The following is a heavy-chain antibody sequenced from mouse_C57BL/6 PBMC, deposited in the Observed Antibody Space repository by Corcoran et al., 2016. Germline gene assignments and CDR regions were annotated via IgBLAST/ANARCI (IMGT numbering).Heavy chain of an antibody. CDR3: AREVFTTVVATNAMDY. V-gene: IGHV1-26*01. CDR1: GYTFTDYY. D-gene: IGHD1-1*01. CDR2: INPNNGGT. J-gene: IGHJ4*01. Sequence: EVQLPQSVPELLKPGASVKISCKASGYTFTDYYMNWVKQSHGKSLEWIGDINPNNGGTSYNQKFKGTATLTVDKSSSTAYMELRSLTSEDSAVYYCAREVFTTVVATNAMDYWGQGTSVTVSS.